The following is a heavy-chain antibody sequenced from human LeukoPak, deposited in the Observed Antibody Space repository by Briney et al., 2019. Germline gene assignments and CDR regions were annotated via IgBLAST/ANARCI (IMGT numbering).Heavy chain of an antibody. Sequence: PGGSLRLSCAASGFTFSSYGMHWVRQAPGKGLEWVAVIWYDGSNKYYADSVKGRFTISRDNSKNTLYLQMNSLRDEDTAVYSCAREELRYFDWLNYWGQGTLVTVSS. CDR3: AREELRYFDWLNY. D-gene: IGHD3-9*01. CDR1: GFTFSSYG. CDR2: IWYDGSNK. V-gene: IGHV3-33*01. J-gene: IGHJ4*02.